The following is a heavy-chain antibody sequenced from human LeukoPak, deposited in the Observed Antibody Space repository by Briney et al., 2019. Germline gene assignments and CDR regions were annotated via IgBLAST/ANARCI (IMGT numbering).Heavy chain of an antibody. J-gene: IGHJ4*02. Sequence: GESLRISCQGSRSSFTSYWINWVRQLPGKGLEWMGRIDPSDSYTNYSPSFQGHVTISADTSISTAYLQWSSLKASDTAMYYCARLDYDILTGYGNIDYWGQGTLVTVSS. CDR3: ARLDYDILTGYGNIDY. V-gene: IGHV5-10-1*01. CDR2: IDPSDSYT. D-gene: IGHD3-9*01. CDR1: RSSFTSYW.